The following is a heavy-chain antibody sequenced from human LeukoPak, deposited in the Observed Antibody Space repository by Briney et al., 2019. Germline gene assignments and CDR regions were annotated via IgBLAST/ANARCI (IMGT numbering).Heavy chain of an antibody. CDR1: GFTVSSNY. CDR2: IWFDGTNE. J-gene: IGHJ3*02. V-gene: IGHV3-33*08. CDR3: ARVRDSRDSDAFDT. Sequence: GGSLRLSCAASGFTVSSNYMSWVRQAPGKGLEWVALIWFDGTNENYGDSVNGRFTISRDNSKNTVYLEMSSLRAEDTALYYCARVRDSRDSDAFDTWGQGTMVTISS. D-gene: IGHD6-13*01.